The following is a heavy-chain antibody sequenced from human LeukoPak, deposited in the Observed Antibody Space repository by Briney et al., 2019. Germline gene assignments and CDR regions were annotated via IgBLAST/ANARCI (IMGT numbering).Heavy chain of an antibody. CDR2: IYPGDSDT. Sequence: GESLKISCKGSGYSFTSYWIGWVRQMPGKGLEWMGIIYPGDSDTRYSPSFQGQVTISADKSISTASLQWSSLQASDTAMSYRAGHPNLNSGQGAFDIWGQGTMVTVSS. CDR1: GYSFTSYW. J-gene: IGHJ3*02. CDR3: AGHPNLNSGQGAFDI. D-gene: IGHD1-7*01. V-gene: IGHV5-51*01.